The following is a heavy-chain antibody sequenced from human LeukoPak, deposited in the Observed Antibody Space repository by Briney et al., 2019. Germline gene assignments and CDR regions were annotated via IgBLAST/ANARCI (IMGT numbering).Heavy chain of an antibody. Sequence: PGRSLRLSCAASGFTFDDYAMHWVRQAPGKGLEWVSGISWNSGSIGYADSVEGRFTISRDNAKNSLYLQMNSLRAEDTALYYCAKDSSSWYSGWFDPWGQGTLVTVSS. D-gene: IGHD6-13*01. CDR2: ISWNSGSI. J-gene: IGHJ5*02. CDR3: AKDSSSWYSGWFDP. V-gene: IGHV3-9*01. CDR1: GFTFDDYA.